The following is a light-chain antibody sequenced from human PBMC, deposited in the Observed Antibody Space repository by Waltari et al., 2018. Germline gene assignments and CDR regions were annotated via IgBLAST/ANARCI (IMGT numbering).Light chain of an antibody. J-gene: IGKJ2*01. CDR3: QQRTDWLYT. Sequence: VLTQSPATLSLSPGESATLSCRASQSVTSYLAWYQQKPGQAPRLLIYDASNRATGDPARFSGGGYGTDFTLTISSLEPEDFAVYYCQQRTDWLYTFGQGTKLEI. CDR1: QSVTSY. V-gene: IGKV3-11*01. CDR2: DAS.